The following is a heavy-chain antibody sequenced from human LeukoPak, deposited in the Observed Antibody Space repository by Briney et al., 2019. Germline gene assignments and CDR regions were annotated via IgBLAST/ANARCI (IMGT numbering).Heavy chain of an antibody. CDR1: GXTFSSYW. CDR3: ARKEIAVSGFDY. V-gene: IGHV3-74*01. Sequence: GGSLRLSCAASGXTFSSYWMHWVRQAPGKGLVSVLRINSDGSSSSYADSVKGRFTISRDNAKNTVYLQMNSLSAEDTAVYYCARKEIAVSGFDYWGQGTLVTVSS. D-gene: IGHD6-19*01. J-gene: IGHJ4*02. CDR2: INSDGSSS.